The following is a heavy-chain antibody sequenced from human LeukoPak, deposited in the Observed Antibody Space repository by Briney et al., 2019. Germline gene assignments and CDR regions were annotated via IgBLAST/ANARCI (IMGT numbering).Heavy chain of an antibody. Sequence: ASVKVSCKASGYTFTSYGISWVRQAPGQGLEWMGWISVYNGNTNYAQKLQGRVTMTTDTSTSTAYMELRSLRSDDTAVYYCARDLRGSSPIHFDYWGQGTLVTVSS. CDR3: ARDLRGSSPIHFDY. D-gene: IGHD6-6*01. J-gene: IGHJ4*02. V-gene: IGHV1-18*01. CDR1: GYTFTSYG. CDR2: ISVYNGNT.